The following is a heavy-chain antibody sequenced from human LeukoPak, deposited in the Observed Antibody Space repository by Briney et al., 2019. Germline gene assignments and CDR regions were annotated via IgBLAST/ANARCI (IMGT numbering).Heavy chain of an antibody. V-gene: IGHV4-39*07. CDR2: IYYSGST. Sequence: SETLSLTCTVSGGSISSSSYYWGWIRQPPGKGLEWIGSIYYSGSTYYNPSLKSRVTISVDTSKNQFSLKLSSVTAADTAVYYCARPPGGAGTVEDYLGQGTLGTVSS. J-gene: IGHJ4*03. D-gene: IGHD6-13*01. CDR3: ARPPGGAGTVEDY. CDR1: GGSISSSSYY.